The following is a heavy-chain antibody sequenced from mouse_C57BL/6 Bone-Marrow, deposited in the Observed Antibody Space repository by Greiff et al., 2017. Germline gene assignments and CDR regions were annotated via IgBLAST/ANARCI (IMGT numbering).Heavy chain of an antibody. D-gene: IGHD2-3*01. V-gene: IGHV1-50*01. CDR3: ARMGWSFDY. CDR1: GYTFTSYW. J-gene: IGHJ2*01. CDR2: IDPSDSYT. Sequence: QVHVKQSGAELVKPGASVKLSCKASGYTFTSYWMQWVKQRPGQGLEWIGEIDPSDSYTNYNQKFKGKATLTVDTSSSTAYMQLSSLTSEDSAVYYCARMGWSFDYWGQGTTLTVSS.